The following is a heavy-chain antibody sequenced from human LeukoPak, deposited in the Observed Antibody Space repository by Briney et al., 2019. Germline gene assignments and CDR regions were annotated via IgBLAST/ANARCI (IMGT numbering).Heavy chain of an antibody. Sequence: SETLSLTCTVSGDSVSGISFYWSWIRQPPGKGLQYIGYIQYRGSTNYNPSLKSRVTISVDTSKNQFSLKLSSVTAADTAVYYCARYYDSSGYWPTPHFDYWGQGTLVTVSS. J-gene: IGHJ4*02. CDR2: IQYRGST. V-gene: IGHV4-61*01. CDR3: ARYYDSSGYWPTPHFDY. D-gene: IGHD3-22*01. CDR1: GDSVSGISFY.